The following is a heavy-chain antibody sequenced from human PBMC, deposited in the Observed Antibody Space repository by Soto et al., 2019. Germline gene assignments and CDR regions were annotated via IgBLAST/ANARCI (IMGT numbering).Heavy chain of an antibody. CDR2: ISYDGSNK. CDR1: GFTFSTSG. D-gene: IGHD2-2*01. CDR3: TKGAWCSSTSCYSAASDY. J-gene: IGHJ4*01. Sequence: QVQLVESGGGVVQPGRSLRLSCAASGFTFSTSGMHWVRQAPGKGLEWVAVISYDGSNKYYADSVKGRFTISRDISKNTLYLQMNSLRAEDTAVYYGTKGAWCSSTSCYSAASDYWGQGTLVTVSS. V-gene: IGHV3-30*18.